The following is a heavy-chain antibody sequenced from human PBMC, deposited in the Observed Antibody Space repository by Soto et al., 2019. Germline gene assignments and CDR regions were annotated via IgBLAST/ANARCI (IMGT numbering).Heavy chain of an antibody. CDR2: IYWNDDK. CDR1: GFSLSTSGVG. D-gene: IGHD2-2*01. CDR3: AHRRGIVVVPAAKDTNWFDP. Sequence: GPALIKPTHTLALACTSPGFSLSTSGVGVGFIRRPPGKALEWLALIYWNDDKRYSPSLKSRLTITKDTSKNQVVLTMTNMDPVDTATYYCAHRRGIVVVPAAKDTNWFDPWGQGTLVTVSS. J-gene: IGHJ5*02. V-gene: IGHV2-5*01.